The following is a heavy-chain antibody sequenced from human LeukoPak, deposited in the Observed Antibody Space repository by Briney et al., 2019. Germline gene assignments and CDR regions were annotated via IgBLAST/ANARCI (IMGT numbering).Heavy chain of an antibody. CDR3: ARDPYSGSYYDY. CDR2: ISYDGSDK. J-gene: IGHJ4*02. D-gene: IGHD1-26*01. CDR1: GFTFRTYA. V-gene: IGHV3-30-3*01. Sequence: GGSLRLSCAASGFTFRTYAMHWVRQAPGKGLEWVAFISYDGSDKSYAGSVKGRITVSRGNSKNTLYLQMNSLRAEDTAVYYCARDPYSGSYYDYWGQGTLVTVSS.